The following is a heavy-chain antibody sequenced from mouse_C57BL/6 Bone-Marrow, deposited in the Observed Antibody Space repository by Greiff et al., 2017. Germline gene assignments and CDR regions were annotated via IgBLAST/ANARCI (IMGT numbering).Heavy chain of an antibody. CDR3: AGSYSGSSDFDY. D-gene: IGHD1-1*01. CDR2: IYPRSGNT. CDR1: GYTFTSYG. Sequence: QVQLQQSGAELARPGASVKLSCKASGYTFTSYGISWVKQRTGPGLEWIGEIYPRSGNTYYNEKFKGKATLTADKSSSTAYMELRSLTSEVSAVYVCAGSYSGSSDFDYWGQGTTLTVSS. J-gene: IGHJ2*01. V-gene: IGHV1-81*01.